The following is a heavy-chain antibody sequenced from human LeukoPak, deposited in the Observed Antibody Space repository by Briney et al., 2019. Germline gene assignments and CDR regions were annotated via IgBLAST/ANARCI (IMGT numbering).Heavy chain of an antibody. V-gene: IGHV4-34*01. D-gene: IGHD4-17*01. CDR3: ARGNYGDYRNFDY. CDR1: GGSFSGYY. Sequence: SETLSLTCAVYGGSFSGYYWGWIRQPPGKGLEWIGEINHSGSTNYNPSLKSRVTISVDTSKNQFSLKLSSVTAADTAVYYCARGNYGDYRNFDYWGQGTLVTVSS. J-gene: IGHJ4*02. CDR2: INHSGST.